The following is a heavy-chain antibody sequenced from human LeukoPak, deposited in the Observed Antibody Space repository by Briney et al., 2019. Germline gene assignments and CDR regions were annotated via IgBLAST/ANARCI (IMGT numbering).Heavy chain of an antibody. CDR1: GVTFSNYG. Sequence: GGSLRLTCSASGVTFSNYGMHWVRQAPGKGQEYVSVISSNGRSTDYADSVKGRFTISRDNSKKTVYLQMSSLRAEDTAVYYCVGDCRDGYNIYCPHWGQGTLVTVSS. CDR2: ISSNGRST. CDR3: VGDCRDGYNIYCPH. J-gene: IGHJ1*01. V-gene: IGHV3-64D*06. D-gene: IGHD5-24*01.